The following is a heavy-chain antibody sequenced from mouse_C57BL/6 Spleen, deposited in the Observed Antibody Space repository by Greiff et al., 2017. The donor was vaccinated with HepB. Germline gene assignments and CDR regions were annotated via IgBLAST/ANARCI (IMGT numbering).Heavy chain of an antibody. CDR2: IRSKSNNYAT. D-gene: IGHD3-1*01. CDR1: GFSFNTYA. Sequence: EADGGLVQPKGSLKLSCAASGFSFNTYAMNWVRQAPGKGLEWVARIRSKSNNYATYYADSVKDRFTISRDDSESMLYLQMNNLKTEDTAMYYCVRPILSGAMDYWGQGTSVTVSS. CDR3: VRPILSGAMDY. J-gene: IGHJ4*01. V-gene: IGHV10-1*01.